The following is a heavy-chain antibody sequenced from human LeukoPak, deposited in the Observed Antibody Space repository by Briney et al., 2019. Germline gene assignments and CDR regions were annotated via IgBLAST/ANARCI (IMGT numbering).Heavy chain of an antibody. J-gene: IGHJ4*02. Sequence: PGGSLRLSCAASGFTFSSYAMNWVRQAPGKGLEWVSLISGSGGSTYYADSVKGRFTISRDNSKNTLYLQMNSLRAEDTALYYCAKTGASSGWYEDYWGQGTLVTVSS. CDR3: AKTGASSGWYEDY. V-gene: IGHV3-23*01. CDR1: GFTFSSYA. CDR2: ISGSGGST. D-gene: IGHD6-19*01.